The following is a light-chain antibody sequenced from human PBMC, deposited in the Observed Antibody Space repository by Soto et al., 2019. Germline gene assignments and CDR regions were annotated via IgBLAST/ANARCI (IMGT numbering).Light chain of an antibody. CDR3: QQYNSDPLT. Sequence: DVQMTQSPSTLSASVGDRVTITCRASQSVSTWLAWYQQKPGKAPNLLIYKASSLESGVPSRFSGSRSGTEFTLTISSLQPDDFATYYCQQYNSDPLTFGGGTKVEIK. CDR2: KAS. J-gene: IGKJ4*01. V-gene: IGKV1-5*03. CDR1: QSVSTW.